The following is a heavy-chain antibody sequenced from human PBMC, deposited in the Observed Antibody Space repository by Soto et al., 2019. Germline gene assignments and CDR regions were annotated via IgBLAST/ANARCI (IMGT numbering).Heavy chain of an antibody. J-gene: IGHJ4*02. CDR2: INGDGSSI. V-gene: IGHV3-74*01. CDR3: TRRGCSTTGCYFN. D-gene: IGHD2-2*01. CDR1: GFPFSSYW. Sequence: EVRLVESGGDLVQPGGSLRLSCAASGFPFSSYWMHWVRQATGKGLVWVSRINGDGSSISHADSVKGRFTISRDNAKNTLYLQMNSLRAEDAAVYYCTRRGCSTTGCYFNWGRGTLVTVSS.